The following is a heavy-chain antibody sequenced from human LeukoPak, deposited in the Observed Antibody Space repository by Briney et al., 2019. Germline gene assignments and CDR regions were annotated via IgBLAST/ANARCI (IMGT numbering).Heavy chain of an antibody. Sequence: GASLEISCKGSGSIFTSYWIGWGRQLPGKGLEWMGIIYPGDSDTRYSPSFQGQVTISADKSISTAYLQWSSLKASDTAMYYCARPRDSAYCDYWGQGTLVTVSS. J-gene: IGHJ4*02. CDR3: ARPRDSAYCDY. V-gene: IGHV5-51*01. CDR2: IYPGDSDT. D-gene: IGHD3-22*01. CDR1: GSIFTSYW.